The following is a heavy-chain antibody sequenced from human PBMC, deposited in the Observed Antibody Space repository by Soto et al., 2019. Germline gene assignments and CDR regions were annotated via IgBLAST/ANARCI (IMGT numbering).Heavy chain of an antibody. Sequence: QVQLVQSGAEVKKPGSSVKVSCKASGGTFSSYAISWVRQAPGQGLEWMGGIIPIFGTANYAQKFQGRVTSAADEFTSKAYMGASSLRSEATGVYYCARIPLQWLVPDDAFDILGQGTMVTVSS. D-gene: IGHD6-19*01. CDR1: GGTFSSYA. CDR3: ARIPLQWLVPDDAFDI. CDR2: IIPIFGTA. V-gene: IGHV1-69*12. J-gene: IGHJ3*02.